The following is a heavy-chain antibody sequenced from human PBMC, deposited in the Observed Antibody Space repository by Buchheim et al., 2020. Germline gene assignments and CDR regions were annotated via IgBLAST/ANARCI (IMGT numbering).Heavy chain of an antibody. V-gene: IGHV4-34*01. CDR2: VDHGGST. CDR1: GASSSGYY. J-gene: IGHJ6*02. D-gene: IGHD2/OR15-2a*01. CDR3: ASAPRNSYYYYGMDV. Sequence: QVQLQQWGAGLLKPSETLSLTCAVYGASSSGYYWSWIRQPPGKGLEWIGEVDHGGSTYYNPSLKSRVTISLDPSKNQFSLRLSSVTAADTAVYYCASAPRNSYYYYGMDVWGQGTT.